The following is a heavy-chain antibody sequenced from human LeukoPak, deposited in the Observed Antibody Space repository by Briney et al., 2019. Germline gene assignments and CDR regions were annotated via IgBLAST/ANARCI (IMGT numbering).Heavy chain of an antibody. D-gene: IGHD5-24*01. CDR1: GGTFSSYT. Sequence: GASVKVSCKASGGTFSSYTIGWVRQAPGQGLEWMGRIIPILGIANYAQKFQGRGTITADKSTSTAYMELSSLRSEDTAVYYCARAGLDGYNFDSWGQGTLVTVSS. V-gene: IGHV1-69*02. J-gene: IGHJ4*02. CDR2: IIPILGIA. CDR3: ARAGLDGYNFDS.